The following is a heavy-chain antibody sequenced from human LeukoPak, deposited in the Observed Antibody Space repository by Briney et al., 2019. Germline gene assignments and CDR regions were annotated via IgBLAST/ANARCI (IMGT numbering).Heavy chain of an antibody. J-gene: IGHJ6*03. D-gene: IGHD3-16*01. CDR3: AREAFRYYYYYMDV. Sequence: SETLSLTCTVSGGSISSYYWSWIRQPAGKGLEWIGRIYTSGSTNYNPSLKSRVTMSVDTSKNQFSLKLSSVTAADTAVYYCAREAFRYYYYYMDVWGKGTTVTISS. V-gene: IGHV4-4*07. CDR1: GGSISSYY. CDR2: IYTSGST.